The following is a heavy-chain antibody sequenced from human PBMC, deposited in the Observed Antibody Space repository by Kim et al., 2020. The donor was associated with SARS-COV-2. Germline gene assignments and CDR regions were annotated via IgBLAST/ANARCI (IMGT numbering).Heavy chain of an antibody. CDR1: GFTFSSYS. J-gene: IGHJ5*02. CDR2: INNSSSYI. V-gene: IGHV3-21*01. Sequence: GGSLRLSCAASGFTFSSYSMNWVRQAPGKGLEWVASINNSSSYIYYADSVKGRFTISRDNAKNSLYLQMNSLRAEDTAVYYCARGGWSSGWNPHGWFDPWGQGTLVTVSS. CDR3: ARGGWSSGWNPHGWFDP. D-gene: IGHD6-19*01.